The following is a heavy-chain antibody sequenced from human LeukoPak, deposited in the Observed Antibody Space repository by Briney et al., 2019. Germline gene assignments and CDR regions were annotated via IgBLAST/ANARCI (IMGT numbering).Heavy chain of an antibody. Sequence: GGSLRLSCAASGFTFSRYAMHWVRQAPGKGLEWVAVVSDDGTFTLYGDSVRGRFTVSRDSSKNTLYLQMNSLRPEDTAVYYCARDPYRDAPDYFGYWGQGTLVTVSS. CDR1: GFTFSRYA. J-gene: IGHJ4*02. CDR2: VSDDGTFT. D-gene: IGHD1-14*01. V-gene: IGHV3-30-3*01. CDR3: ARDPYRDAPDYFGY.